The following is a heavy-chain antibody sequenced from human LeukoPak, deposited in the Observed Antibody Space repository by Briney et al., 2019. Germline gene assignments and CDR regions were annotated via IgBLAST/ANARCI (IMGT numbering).Heavy chain of an antibody. V-gene: IGHV4-34*01. D-gene: IGHD3-3*01. J-gene: IGHJ4*02. CDR3: ARGPRATIFGVVIKDY. CDR1: GGSFSGYY. CDR2: INHSGST. Sequence: SETLSLTCAVYGGSFSGYYWSWIRQPPGKGLKWIGEINHSGSTNYDPSLKSRVTISVDTSKNQFSLKLSSVTAADTAVYYCARGPRATIFGVVIKDYWGQGTLVTVSS.